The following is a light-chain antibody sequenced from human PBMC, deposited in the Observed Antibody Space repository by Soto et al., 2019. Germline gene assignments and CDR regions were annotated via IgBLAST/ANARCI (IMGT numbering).Light chain of an antibody. CDR2: DAS. J-gene: IGKJ3*01. CDR1: QSVSSY. V-gene: IGKV3-11*01. Sequence: EIVLTQSPATLSLSPGERATLSCRASQSVSSYLAWYQQKPGQAPRLPIYDASNRATGIPARFSGSGSGTDFTLTISSLEPEDFAVYYCQQRSNWPSLGPGTKVDIK. CDR3: QQRSNWPS.